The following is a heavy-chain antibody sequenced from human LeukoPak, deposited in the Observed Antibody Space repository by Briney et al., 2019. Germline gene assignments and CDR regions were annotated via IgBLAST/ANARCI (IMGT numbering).Heavy chain of an antibody. CDR1: GGSFSGYY. CDR3: ARGRVATMAYYYYGMDV. J-gene: IGHJ6*02. V-gene: IGHV4-34*01. CDR2: INHSGST. D-gene: IGHD5-12*01. Sequence: SETLSLTCAVYGGSFSGYYWSWIRQPPGKGLEWIGEINHSGSTNYNPSLKSRVTISVDTSKNQFSLKLSSVIAADTAVYYCARGRVATMAYYYYGMDVWGQGTTVTVSS.